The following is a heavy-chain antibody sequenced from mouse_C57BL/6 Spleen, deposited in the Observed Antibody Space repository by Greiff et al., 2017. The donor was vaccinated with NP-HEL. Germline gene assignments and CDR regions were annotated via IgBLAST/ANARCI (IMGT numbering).Heavy chain of an antibody. D-gene: IGHD3-1*01. CDR2: ISDGGSYT. CDR1: GFPFSSYA. Sequence: EVQVEESGGGLVKPGGSLKLSCAASGFPFSSYAMSWVRPAPGKRPEWVATISDGGSYTYYPDNVKGRFTISRDNANNKLYLQMSHLKSEDTAMYYCARDRDYYAMDYWGQGTSVTVSS. CDR3: ARDRDYYAMDY. J-gene: IGHJ4*01. V-gene: IGHV5-4*01.